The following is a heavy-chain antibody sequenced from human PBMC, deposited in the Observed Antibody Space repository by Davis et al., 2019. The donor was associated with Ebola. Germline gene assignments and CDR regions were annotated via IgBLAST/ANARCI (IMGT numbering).Heavy chain of an antibody. CDR3: TREGGGHCSSTSCDNWLDP. J-gene: IGHJ5*02. Sequence: PGGSLRLSCAASEFTFSSYSMNWVRQAPGKGLEWVSYISSSSSTIYYADSVKGRFTISRDTSKNTLYLQMNSLRAEDTAVYYCTREGGGHCSSTSCDNWLDPWGQGTLVTVSS. CDR1: EFTFSSYS. D-gene: IGHD2-2*01. CDR2: ISSSSSTI. V-gene: IGHV3-48*01.